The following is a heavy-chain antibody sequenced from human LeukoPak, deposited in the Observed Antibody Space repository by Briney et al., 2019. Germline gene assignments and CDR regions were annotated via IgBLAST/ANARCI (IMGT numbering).Heavy chain of an antibody. CDR3: AKAIYDFWSGPNWFDP. CDR2: ISGSGGST. D-gene: IGHD3-3*01. CDR1: GFTFSSYA. Sequence: PGGSLRLSCAASGFTFSSYAVSWVRQAPGKGLEWVSAISGSGGSTYYADSVKGRFTISRDNSKNTLYLQMNSLRAEDTAVYYCAKAIYDFWSGPNWFDPWGQGTLVTVSS. J-gene: IGHJ5*02. V-gene: IGHV3-23*01.